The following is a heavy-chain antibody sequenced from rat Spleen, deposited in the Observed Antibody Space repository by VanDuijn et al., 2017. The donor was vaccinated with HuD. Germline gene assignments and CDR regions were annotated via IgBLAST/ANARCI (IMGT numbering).Heavy chain of an antibody. CDR2: ITNSGGST. Sequence: EVQLVESGGGLVQPGRSLKLSCAASGFTFSDYNMAWVRQAPTKGLEWVASITNSGGSTYYRDSVKGRFTISRDNAKSTLYLQMNSLRSEDTATYYCTRDDGYYYVMDAWGQGASVTVSS. V-gene: IGHV5S23*01. CDR1: GFTFSDYN. D-gene: IGHD1-12*03. CDR3: TRDDGYYYVMDA. J-gene: IGHJ4*01.